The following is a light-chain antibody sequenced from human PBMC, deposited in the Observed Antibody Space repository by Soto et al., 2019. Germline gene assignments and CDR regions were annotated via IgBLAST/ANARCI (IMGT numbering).Light chain of an antibody. CDR1: DSDVGGYNF. V-gene: IGLV2-8*01. CDR2: EVY. Sequence: QSVLTQPPSASGSPGQSATISCTGTDSDVGGYNFVSWYQQHPGRAPKLMIYEVYQRPSGVPDRFSGSKSGNTASLTVSGLQAEDEANYYCSSYAASDNFVIFGGGTKVTVL. J-gene: IGLJ2*01. CDR3: SSYAASDNFVI.